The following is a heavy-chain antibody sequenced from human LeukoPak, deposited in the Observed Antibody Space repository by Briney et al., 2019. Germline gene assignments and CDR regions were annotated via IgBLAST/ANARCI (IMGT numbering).Heavy chain of an antibody. CDR2: ISSSSSTI. CDR1: GFTFSSYS. D-gene: IGHD6-6*01. Sequence: GGSLRLSCAASGFTFSSYSMNWVRQAPGKGLEWVSYISSSSSTIYYADSVKGRFTISRDNAKNSLYLQMNSLRAEDTAVYYCARTIIAARLGYFDYWGQGTLVTVSS. CDR3: ARTIIAARLGYFDY. J-gene: IGHJ4*02. V-gene: IGHV3-48*04.